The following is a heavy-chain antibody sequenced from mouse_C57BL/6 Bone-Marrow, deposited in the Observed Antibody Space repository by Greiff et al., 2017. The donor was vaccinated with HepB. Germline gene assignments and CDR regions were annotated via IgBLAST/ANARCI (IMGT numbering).Heavy chain of an antibody. J-gene: IGHJ3*01. CDR1: GYTFTSYW. V-gene: IGHV1-64*01. D-gene: IGHD2-1*01. CDR2: IHPNSGST. CDR3: ARRGVYGNLFAY. Sequence: QVQLQQPGAELVKPGASVKLSCKASGYTFTSYWMHWVKQRPGQGLEWIGMIHPNSGSTNYNEKFKSKATLTVDKSSSTAYMQLSSLTSEDSAVYYCARRGVYGNLFAYWGQGTRVTVSA.